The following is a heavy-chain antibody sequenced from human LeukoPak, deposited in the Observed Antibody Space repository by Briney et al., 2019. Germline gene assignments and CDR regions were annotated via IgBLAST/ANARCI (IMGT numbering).Heavy chain of an antibody. CDR2: ISGSGGST. Sequence: GGSLRLSCAASGFTFSSYAMSWVRQAPGKGLEWVSAISGSGGSTYYADSVKGRFTISRDNSKNTVYLQMSSLRGEDTAVYYCVRGDSVDYWGQGTLVAVSS. V-gene: IGHV3-23*01. CDR3: VRGDSVDY. D-gene: IGHD3-16*01. J-gene: IGHJ4*02. CDR1: GFTFSSYA.